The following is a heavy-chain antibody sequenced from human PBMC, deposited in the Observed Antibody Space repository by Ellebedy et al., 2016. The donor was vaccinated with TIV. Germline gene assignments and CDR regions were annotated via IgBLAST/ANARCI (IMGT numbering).Heavy chain of an antibody. V-gene: IGHV1-2*02. D-gene: IGHD2-2*01. J-gene: IGHJ4*02. CDR1: GYIFTAYH. Sequence: ASVKVSCKASGYIFTAYHIHWVRQAPGQGLEWMGWIYPYNGDTNYAQKFQGRVTMTRDTSISTGYMELSSLRSDDTAVYYCATLPYISRSSAYWGQGALVTVSS. CDR3: ATLPYISRSSAY. CDR2: IYPYNGDT.